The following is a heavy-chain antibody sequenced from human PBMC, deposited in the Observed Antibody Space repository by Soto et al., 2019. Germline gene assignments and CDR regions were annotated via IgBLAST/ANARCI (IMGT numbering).Heavy chain of an antibody. Sequence: QVQLVQSGAEVKKPGASVKVSCKASGYTFTSYGVNWVRQAPGQGLEWMGWIRSYNNSTNYAQKHQGRVTMTTDTPTNTAYMELRSLRSDDTAVYYCARHGNGDDYWGQGTLVTVSS. CDR2: IRSYNNST. CDR1: GYTFTSYG. V-gene: IGHV1-18*01. D-gene: IGHD2-8*01. CDR3: ARHGNGDDY. J-gene: IGHJ4*02.